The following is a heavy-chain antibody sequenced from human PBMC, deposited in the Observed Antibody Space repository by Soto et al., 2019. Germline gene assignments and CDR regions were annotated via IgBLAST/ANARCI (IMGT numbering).Heavy chain of an antibody. Sequence: VGSLRISCAASGCTFSSYRMNRVRQAPGKGLEWVSSISSSSSYIYYADSVKGRFTISRDNAKNSLYLQMNSLRAEDTAVYYCASRARHFDYWGQGTLVTVSS. J-gene: IGHJ4*02. D-gene: IGHD6-6*01. CDR3: ASRARHFDY. CDR2: ISSSSSYI. V-gene: IGHV3-21*01. CDR1: GCTFSSYR.